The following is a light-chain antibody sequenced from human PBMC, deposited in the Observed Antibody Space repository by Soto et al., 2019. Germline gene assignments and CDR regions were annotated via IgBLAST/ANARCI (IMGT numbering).Light chain of an antibody. CDR2: AAS. Sequence: IQLTQSPSSLSASVGGRVTLTCRASQGISSYLAWYQQKPGKAPKLLIYAASTLQGGVPSRFSGSGSGTDFTLTITSLQPEDFATYYCQQLKSYPITFGQGTRLEIK. V-gene: IGKV1-9*01. CDR1: QGISSY. J-gene: IGKJ5*01. CDR3: QQLKSYPIT.